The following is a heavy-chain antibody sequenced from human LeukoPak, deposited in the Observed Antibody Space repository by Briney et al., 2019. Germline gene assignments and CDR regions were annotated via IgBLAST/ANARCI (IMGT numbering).Heavy chain of an antibody. D-gene: IGHD2-2*01. CDR1: GGSISNYY. CDR2: IYYSGST. CDR3: VRQGYCTTSICYRYFDY. J-gene: IGHJ4*02. Sequence: SETLSLTCTVSGGSISNYYWGWIRQPPGKGLEWIGSIYYSGSTYYNPSLKSRVTMSVDSPTNQFSLNLNSVTAADTAVYYCVRQGYCTTSICYRYFDYWGQGTLVTVSS. V-gene: IGHV4-39*01.